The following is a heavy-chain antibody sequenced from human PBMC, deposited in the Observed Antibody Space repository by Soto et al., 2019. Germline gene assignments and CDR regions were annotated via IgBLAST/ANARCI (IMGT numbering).Heavy chain of an antibody. CDR1: GFTVNDYD. J-gene: IGHJ4*02. V-gene: IGHV3-20*04. Sequence: PGGSLRLSCAASGFTVNDYDMNWVRHAPGKGLEWVSTIHWNGGSTRYADSVKGRFTISRDNAKNSLYLQMNGLRAEDAALYYCARANLGYSGYDPFDYWGQGTLVTVSS. D-gene: IGHD5-12*01. CDR2: IHWNGGST. CDR3: ARANLGYSGYDPFDY.